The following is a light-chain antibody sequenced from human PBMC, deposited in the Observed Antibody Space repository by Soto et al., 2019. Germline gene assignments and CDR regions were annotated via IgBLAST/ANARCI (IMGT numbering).Light chain of an antibody. CDR3: MSYTTTSSFV. J-gene: IGLJ1*01. V-gene: IGLV2-14*03. CDR1: RSDIGTYNY. CDR2: DVS. Sequence: QSALTQPASMSGSPGQLITISCTGTRSDIGTYNYLSWYQQHPGKAPRLVISDVSNRPSGVSNRFSGSKSGNTASLTITGLQSEDEADYYCMSYTTTSSFVFGSGTKLTVL.